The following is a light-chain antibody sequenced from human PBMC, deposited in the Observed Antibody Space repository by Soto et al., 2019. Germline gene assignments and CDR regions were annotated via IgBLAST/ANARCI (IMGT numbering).Light chain of an antibody. CDR3: GSWDSSLSAYV. CDR1: SSHIGGNS. J-gene: IGLJ1*01. V-gene: IGLV1-51*01. Sequence: QSVLTQPPSVSAAPGQKVTISCSGSSSHIGGNSVSWYQQLPGTAPKLLIYDDDKRPSGIPDRFSGSKSGTSATLGITGFQTGDEADYYCGSWDSSLSAYVFATGTKVTVL. CDR2: DDD.